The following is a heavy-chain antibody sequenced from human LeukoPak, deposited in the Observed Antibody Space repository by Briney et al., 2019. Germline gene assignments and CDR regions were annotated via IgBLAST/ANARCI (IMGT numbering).Heavy chain of an antibody. V-gene: IGHV4-39*01. CDR1: GFTFSSYW. J-gene: IGHJ4*02. D-gene: IGHD3-22*01. CDR2: IYYSGST. CDR3: ARVYSRLYYDSSGNFDY. Sequence: GSLRLSCAASGFTFSSYWMSWVRQPPGKGLEWIGSIYYSGSTYYNPSLKSRVTISVDTSKNQFSLKLSSVTAADTAVYYCARVYSRLYYDSSGNFDYWGQGTLVTVSS.